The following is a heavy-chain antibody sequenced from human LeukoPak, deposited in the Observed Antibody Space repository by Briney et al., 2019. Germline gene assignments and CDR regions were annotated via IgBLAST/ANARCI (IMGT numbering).Heavy chain of an antibody. Sequence: GGSLRLSCAASGFTFSKYWMLWVRQAPGKGLVSVSRINTDGTVTTYADFVKGRFTVSRDNADNTMFLQMNSVRDEDTAVYYCATKQWLAPPPDSWGQGTPVTVSS. J-gene: IGHJ4*02. V-gene: IGHV3-74*01. CDR2: INTDGTVT. CDR3: ATKQWLAPPPDS. CDR1: GFTFSKYW. D-gene: IGHD6-19*01.